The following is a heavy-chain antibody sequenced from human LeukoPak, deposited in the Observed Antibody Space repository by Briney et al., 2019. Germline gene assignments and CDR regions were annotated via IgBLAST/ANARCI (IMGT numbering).Heavy chain of an antibody. CDR1: GGSMNNRDYY. V-gene: IGHV4-30-4*01. Sequence: PSETLSLTCTVSGGSMNNRDYYWSWIRQPPGRGLEWIGYIYYSGSTYYNPSLKSRVTISEDTPKNQFYLKLTPATAADTAVYARNWGAAGWDNYNGMDVWGQGTTVIVSS. J-gene: IGHJ6*02. CDR2: IYYSGST. D-gene: IGHD7-27*01. CDR3: NWGAAGWDNYNGMDV.